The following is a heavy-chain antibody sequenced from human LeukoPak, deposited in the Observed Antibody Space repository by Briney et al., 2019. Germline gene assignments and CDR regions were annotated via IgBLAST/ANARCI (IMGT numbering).Heavy chain of an antibody. J-gene: IGHJ3*02. CDR2: INPSGGST. CDR1: GYTFTSYY. CDR3: ARGPVAGTGLHAFDI. D-gene: IGHD6-19*01. Sequence: ASVKVSCKASGYTFTSYYMHWVRQAPGQGLEWMGIINPSGGSTSYAQKFQGRVTMTRDTSTSTVYMELSSLRSEDTAVYYCARGPVAGTGLHAFDIWGQGTMVTVSS. V-gene: IGHV1-46*01.